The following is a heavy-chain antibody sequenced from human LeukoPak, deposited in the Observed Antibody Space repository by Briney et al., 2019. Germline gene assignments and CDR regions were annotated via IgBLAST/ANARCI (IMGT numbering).Heavy chain of an antibody. J-gene: IGHJ4*02. V-gene: IGHV3-21*01. CDR3: AGEGSGWLPNY. CDR2: ISSSSSYI. Sequence: PGGSLRLSCAASGFTFSSYSMNWVRQAPGKGLEWVSSISSSSSYIYYADSVKGRFTISRDNAKNSLYLQMNSLRAEDTAVYYCAGEGSGWLPNYWGQGTLVSVSS. CDR1: GFTFSSYS. D-gene: IGHD6-19*01.